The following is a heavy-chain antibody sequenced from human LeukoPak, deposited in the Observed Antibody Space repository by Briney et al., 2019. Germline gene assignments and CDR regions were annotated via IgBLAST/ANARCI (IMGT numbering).Heavy chain of an antibody. V-gene: IGHV3-21*01. J-gene: IGHJ4*02. CDR1: GLTFSSYA. CDR3: ARGGDCSGGSCYTPDY. D-gene: IGHD2-15*01. Sequence: GGSLRLSCAASGLTFSSYAMSWVRQAPGRGLEWVSSISGSRRYIYYGDSGKGRFTISRDNAKNSLFLQMNSLRAEDTAVYFCARGGDCSGGSCYTPDYWGQGTLVIVSS. CDR2: ISGSRRYI.